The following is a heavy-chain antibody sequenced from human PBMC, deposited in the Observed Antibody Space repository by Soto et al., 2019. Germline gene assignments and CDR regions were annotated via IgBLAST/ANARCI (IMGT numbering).Heavy chain of an antibody. D-gene: IGHD3-22*01. Sequence: QVQLVESGGGVVQPGRSLRLSCAASGFTFSSYAMHWVRQAPGKGLEWVAVISYDGSNKYYADSVKGRFTISGDNSKNTLYLQMNSLRAEDTAVYYCARDLYYYDSSGPFDYWGQGTLVTVSS. CDR3: ARDLYYYDSSGPFDY. CDR2: ISYDGSNK. CDR1: GFTFSSYA. J-gene: IGHJ4*02. V-gene: IGHV3-30-3*01.